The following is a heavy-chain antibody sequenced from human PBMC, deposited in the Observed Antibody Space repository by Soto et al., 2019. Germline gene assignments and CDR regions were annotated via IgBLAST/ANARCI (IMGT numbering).Heavy chain of an antibody. Sequence: EVQLVESGGGLVQPGGSLRLSCAASGFTVSSNYMSWVRQAPGKGLEWVSVLYSGGSTYYADSVKGRFTISRDNSNNTLYLQMNSLRADDTAVCYCARGGTMALDYWGQGTLVTVSS. CDR1: GFTVSSNY. CDR2: LYSGGST. J-gene: IGHJ4*02. V-gene: IGHV3-66*01. D-gene: IGHD3-10*01. CDR3: ARGGTMALDY.